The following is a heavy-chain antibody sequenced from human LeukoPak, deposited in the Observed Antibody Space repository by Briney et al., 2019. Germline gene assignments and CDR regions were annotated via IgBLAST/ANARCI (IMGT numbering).Heavy chain of an antibody. D-gene: IGHD3-3*01. J-gene: IGHJ5*02. CDR1: GYTFTSYD. V-gene: IGHV1-8*01. Sequence: ASVKVSCKASGYTFTSYDINWVRQATGQGLEWMGWMNPNSGNTGYAQKFQGRVTMTRNTSISTAYMELSSLRSEDTAVYYCARVLHGDYDLWSGYYLNWFDPWGQGTLVTVSS. CDR3: ARVLHGDYDLWSGYYLNWFDP. CDR2: MNPNSGNT.